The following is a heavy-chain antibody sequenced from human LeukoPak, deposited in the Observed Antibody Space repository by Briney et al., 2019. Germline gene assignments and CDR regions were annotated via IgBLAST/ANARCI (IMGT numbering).Heavy chain of an antibody. D-gene: IGHD3-10*01. CDR2: IYSGGST. CDR3: AREYRGEYYFAY. Sequence: GGSLRLSCAASGFTVSSNYMSWVRQAPGKGLEWVSVIYSGGSTYYADSVKGRFTISRDNSKNTLYLQMNSLRAEDTPVYYCAREYRGEYYFAYWGQGTLVTVSS. J-gene: IGHJ4*02. CDR1: GFTVSSNY. V-gene: IGHV3-66*01.